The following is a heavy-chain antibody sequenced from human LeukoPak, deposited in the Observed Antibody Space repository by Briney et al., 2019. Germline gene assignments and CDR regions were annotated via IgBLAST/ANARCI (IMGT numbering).Heavy chain of an antibody. Sequence: GSLRLSCAASGFTFSSYAMSWVRQAPGKGLEWIGYIYYSGTTNYNPSLKSRVTISVDTSKNQFSLQLRSVTAADTAVYYCAREDPQTTVPEGMDVWGQGTTVTVSS. CDR1: GFTFSSYA. CDR2: IYYSGTT. V-gene: IGHV4-59*01. CDR3: AREDPQTTVPEGMDV. D-gene: IGHD4-17*01. J-gene: IGHJ6*02.